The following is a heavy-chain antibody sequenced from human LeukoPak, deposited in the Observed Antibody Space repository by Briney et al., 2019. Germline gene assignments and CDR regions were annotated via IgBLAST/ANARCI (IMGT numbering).Heavy chain of an antibody. CDR3: ASMGPGDYQPIDY. Sequence: PSETLSLTCTVSGGSISSSSYYWGWIRQPPGKGLEWIGSIYYSGSTYYNPSLKSRVTISVDTSKNQFSLKLSSVTAADRAVYYCASMGPGDYQPIDYWGQGTLVTVSS. CDR1: GGSISSSSYY. D-gene: IGHD4-17*01. CDR2: IYYSGST. V-gene: IGHV4-39*01. J-gene: IGHJ4*02.